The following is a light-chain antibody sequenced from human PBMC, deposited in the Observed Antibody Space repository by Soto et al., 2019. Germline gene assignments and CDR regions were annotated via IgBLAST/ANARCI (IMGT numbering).Light chain of an antibody. J-gene: IGKJ5*01. CDR3: QQYNNWPLIT. CDR1: QGVSSN. Sequence: EIVMTQSPATLSVSPVERATLSCRASQGVSSNLAWYQQKRGQAPRLLIYGASTRATGIPARFSGSGSGTEFTLTISSLQSEDFAVYHCQQYNNWPLITFGQGTRLEI. CDR2: GAS. V-gene: IGKV3-15*01.